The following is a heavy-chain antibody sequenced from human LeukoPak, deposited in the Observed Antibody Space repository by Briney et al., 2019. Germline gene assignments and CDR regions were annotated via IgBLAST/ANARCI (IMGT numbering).Heavy chain of an antibody. Sequence: ASVKVCCKASGYTFTGYYMHWVRQAPGQGLEWMGRINPNSGGTNYAQKFQGRVTMTRDTSISTAYMELSRLRSDDTAVYYCARGNCGGDYYPITPEYWGQGTLVTVSS. CDR2: INPNSGGT. J-gene: IGHJ4*02. D-gene: IGHD2-21*02. CDR3: ARGNCGGDYYPITPEY. CDR1: GYTFTGYY. V-gene: IGHV1-2*06.